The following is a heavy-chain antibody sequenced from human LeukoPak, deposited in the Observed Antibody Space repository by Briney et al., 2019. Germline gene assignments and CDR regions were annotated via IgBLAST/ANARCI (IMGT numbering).Heavy chain of an antibody. J-gene: IGHJ4*02. CDR2: ISNSGNSI. D-gene: IGHD2-2*01. CDR1: GFTFSDYY. Sequence: PGGSLRLSCAASGFTFSDYYMSWIRQAPGKGLEWVSYISNSGNSIYYADSVKGRFTISRDNAKNSLYLQMNSLRAEDTAVYYCAKANTDIVVVPAAWSDYWGQGTLVTVSS. CDR3: AKANTDIVVVPAAWSDY. V-gene: IGHV3-11*01.